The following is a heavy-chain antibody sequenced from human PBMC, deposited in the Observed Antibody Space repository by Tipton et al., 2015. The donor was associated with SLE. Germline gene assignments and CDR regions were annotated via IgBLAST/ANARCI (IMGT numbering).Heavy chain of an antibody. J-gene: IGHJ6*02. CDR3: ARELLHLYGMDV. CDR2: ISYDGYNK. V-gene: IGHV3-30*04. Sequence: SLRLSCAASGFTFSNYAMNWVRQAPGKGLEWVAVISYDGYNKYYAGSVKGRFTISRDNSKSTLYVQMNSLRAEDTAVYYCARELLHLYGMDVWGQGTTVTVS. D-gene: IGHD2-21*02. CDR1: GFTFSNYA.